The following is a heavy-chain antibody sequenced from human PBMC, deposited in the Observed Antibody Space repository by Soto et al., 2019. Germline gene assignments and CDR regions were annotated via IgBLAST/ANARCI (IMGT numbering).Heavy chain of an antibody. CDR1: GYSFTSYW. CDR2: IYPSYSYT. V-gene: IGHV5-51*01. D-gene: IGHD5-12*01. J-gene: IGHJ4*02. CDR3: ARQGGYEMGYFDY. Sequence: PGESLKISCKGSGYSFTSYWIGWVRQMPGKGLEWMGIIYPSYSYTRYSPSFQGQVTISADKSISTAYLQWSSLKASDTAMYYCARQGGYEMGYFDYWGQGTLVTVSS.